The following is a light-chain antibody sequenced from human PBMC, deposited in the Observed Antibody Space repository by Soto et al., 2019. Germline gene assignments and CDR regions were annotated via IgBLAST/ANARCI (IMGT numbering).Light chain of an antibody. CDR1: SSDVGGSKF. J-gene: IGLJ3*02. CDR2: DVT. V-gene: IGLV2-11*01. Sequence: QSALTQPRSVSGSPGQSVTISCNGSSSDVGGSKFVSWYQQHPVKAPKLVIYDVTKRPSGVPDRFSGSKSGNTASLTIPGLXXXXXADYYCCSYAGNSLWVFGGGTKL. CDR3: CSYAGNSLWV.